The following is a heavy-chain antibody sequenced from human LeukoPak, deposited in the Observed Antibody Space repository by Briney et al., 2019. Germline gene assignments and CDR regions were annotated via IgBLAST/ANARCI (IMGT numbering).Heavy chain of an antibody. D-gene: IGHD5-18*01. CDR1: GYSISSGYY. CDR3: ARGAAMATFDY. J-gene: IGHJ4*02. CDR2: IYHSGST. V-gene: IGHV4-38-2*02. Sequence: SETLSLTCTVSGYSISSGYYWGWIRQPPGKGLEWTGSIYHSGSTYYIPSLKSRVTISVDTSKNQFSLKLSSVTAADTAVYYCARGAAMATFDYWGQGTLVTVSS.